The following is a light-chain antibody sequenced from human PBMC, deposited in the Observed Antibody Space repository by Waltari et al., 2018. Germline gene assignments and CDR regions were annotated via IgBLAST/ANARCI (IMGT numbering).Light chain of an antibody. V-gene: IGKV3-20*01. J-gene: IGKJ1*01. CDR1: QSVSRSY. Sequence: EIVLTQSPGTLSLSPGERATLSCRASQSVSRSYLAWYQQKPGQAPRLLIYGASSRAPGIPDRFSGSGSGTDFTLTISRLEPEDFAVYYCQQYGSSPWMFGQGTKVEIK. CDR3: QQYGSSPWM. CDR2: GAS.